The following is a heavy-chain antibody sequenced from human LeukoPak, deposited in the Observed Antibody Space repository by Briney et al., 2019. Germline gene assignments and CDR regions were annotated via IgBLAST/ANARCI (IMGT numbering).Heavy chain of an antibody. D-gene: IGHD3-10*01. V-gene: IGHV3-30*02. CDR2: IRYDGSNK. CDR1: GFTFSSYG. Sequence: PGGSLRLSCAASGFTFSSYGMHWVRQAPGKGLEWVAFIRYDGSNKYYADSVKGRFTISRDNSKNTLYLQMNSLRAEDTAVYYCAKDQTTMVHHYYYYMDVWGKGTTVTVSS. CDR3: AKDQTTMVHHYYYYMDV. J-gene: IGHJ6*03.